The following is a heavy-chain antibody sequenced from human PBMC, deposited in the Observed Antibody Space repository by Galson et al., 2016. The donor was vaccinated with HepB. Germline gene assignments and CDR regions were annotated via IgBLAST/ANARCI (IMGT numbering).Heavy chain of an antibody. CDR1: GFTFGDYT. J-gene: IGHJ3*02. Sequence: SLRHSCAGSGFTFGDYTINWVRQAPGKGLEWVSSISGSTTYIHYADSLKGRVTISRDNAKNSMYLQMTSLRAEDTAVYYCAREILTYYYNTNNYYDAFDIWGQGTLVTVSS. D-gene: IGHD3-9*01. CDR3: AREILTYYYNTNNYYDAFDI. CDR2: ISGSTTYI. V-gene: IGHV3-21*01.